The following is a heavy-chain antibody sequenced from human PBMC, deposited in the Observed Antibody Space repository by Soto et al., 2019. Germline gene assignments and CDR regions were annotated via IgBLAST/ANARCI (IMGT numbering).Heavy chain of an antibody. J-gene: IGHJ6*04. Sequence: PSETLSLTCTVSGGSISSGGYYWSWIRQHPGKGLEWIGYIYYSGSTYYNPSLKSRATISVDTSKNQFSLKLSSVTAADTAVYYCARDTVTGSYYYYGMEVWGEVPTVTVSS. CDR1: GGSISSGGYY. CDR3: ARDTVTGSYYYYGMEV. D-gene: IGHD4-17*01. V-gene: IGHV4-31*03. CDR2: IYYSGST.